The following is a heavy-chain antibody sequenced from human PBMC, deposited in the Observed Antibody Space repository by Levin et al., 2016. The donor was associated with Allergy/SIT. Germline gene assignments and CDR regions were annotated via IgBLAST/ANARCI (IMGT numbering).Heavy chain of an antibody. D-gene: IGHD3-22*01. J-gene: IGHJ4*02. Sequence: VRQMPGKGLVWVSRINSDGSSTSYADSVKGRFTISRDNAKNTLYLQMNSLRAEDTAVYYCSISSGYLSFDYWGQGILVTVSS. CDR2: INSDGSST. CDR3: SISSGYLSFDY. V-gene: IGHV3-74*01.